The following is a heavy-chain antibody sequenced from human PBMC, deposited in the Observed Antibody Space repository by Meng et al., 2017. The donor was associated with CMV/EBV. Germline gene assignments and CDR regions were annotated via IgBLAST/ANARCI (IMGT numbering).Heavy chain of an antibody. Sequence: QVQLVQSGAEVKKPGASVKVSCKAAGYTFTSYYMHWVRQAPGQGLEWMGIINPSGGSTSYAQKFQGSVTMTRDTSTSTVYMELSSLRSEDTAVYYCARESGSVGDYWGQGTLVTVSS. V-gene: IGHV1-46*01. CDR1: GYTFTSYY. CDR2: INPSGGST. J-gene: IGHJ4*02. D-gene: IGHD1-26*01. CDR3: ARESGSVGDY.